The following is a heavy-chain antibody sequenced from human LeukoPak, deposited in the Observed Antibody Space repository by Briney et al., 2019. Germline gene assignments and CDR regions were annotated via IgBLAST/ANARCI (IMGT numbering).Heavy chain of an antibody. CDR3: AREDYCSGGSCYSEWFDP. D-gene: IGHD2-15*01. V-gene: IGHV3-30*04. Sequence: PGRSLRLSCAASGFTFRSYAMHWVRQAPGKGLEWVAVISYDGSNKYYADSVKGRFTISRDNSKNTLYLQMNSLRAEDTAVYYCAREDYCSGGSCYSEWFDPWGQGTLVTVSS. CDR1: GFTFRSYA. CDR2: ISYDGSNK. J-gene: IGHJ5*02.